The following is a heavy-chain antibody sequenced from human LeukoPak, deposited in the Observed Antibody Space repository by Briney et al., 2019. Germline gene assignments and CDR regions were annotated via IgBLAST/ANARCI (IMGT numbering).Heavy chain of an antibody. V-gene: IGHV1-24*01. CDR3: ATAYYYGSGSYYNDY. D-gene: IGHD3-10*01. CDR2: FDPEDGET. CDR1: GYTLTELS. J-gene: IGHJ4*02. Sequence: ASVTVSFTVSGYTLTELSMHWVRQAPGKGLEWMGGFDPEDGETIYAQKFQGRVTMTEDTSTDTAYMELSSLRSEDTAVYYCATAYYYGSGSYYNDYWGQGTLVTVSS.